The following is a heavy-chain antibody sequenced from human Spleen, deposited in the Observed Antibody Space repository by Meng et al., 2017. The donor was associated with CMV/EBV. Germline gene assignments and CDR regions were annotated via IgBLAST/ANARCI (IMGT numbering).Heavy chain of an antibody. Sequence: QVHLVESGGGVVQPGKSLRLSCAASGFTFSSYAMHWVRQAPGKGLEWVAVISYDGSNKYYADSVKGRFTISRDNSKNTLYLQMNSLRAEDTAVYYCARPPGQWWGQGTLVTVSS. V-gene: IGHV3-30-3*01. D-gene: IGHD6-19*01. J-gene: IGHJ4*02. CDR2: ISYDGSNK. CDR3: ARPPGQW. CDR1: GFTFSSYA.